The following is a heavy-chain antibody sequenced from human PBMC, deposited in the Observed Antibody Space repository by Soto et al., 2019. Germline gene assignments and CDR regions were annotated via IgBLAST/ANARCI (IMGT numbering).Heavy chain of an antibody. J-gene: IGHJ3*01. Sequence: EVQLVESGGGLVQPGGSLRLSCTASGLTFSIYSMNWVRQAPGKGLEWVSYISSTSGTIYYADSVRGRFTISRDNAKNSLYLEMTSLRAEDTAVYYCASYNWNDVKAFDFWGQGTMVTVSS. CDR2: ISSTSGTI. CDR3: ASYNWNDVKAFDF. CDR1: GLTFSIYS. V-gene: IGHV3-48*01. D-gene: IGHD1-1*01.